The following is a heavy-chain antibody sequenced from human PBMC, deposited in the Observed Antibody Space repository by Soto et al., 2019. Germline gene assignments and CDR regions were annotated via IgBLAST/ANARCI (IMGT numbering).Heavy chain of an antibody. CDR3: ARDRRYSSSSAYYYYGMDV. CDR2: IIPIFGTA. D-gene: IGHD6-13*01. J-gene: IGHJ6*02. V-gene: IGHV1-69*13. Sequence: SVKVSCKASGGTFSSYAISWVRQAPGQGLEWMGGIIPIFGTANYAQKFQGRVTITADESTSTAYMELSSLRSEDTAVYYCARDRRYSSSSAYYYYGMDVWGQGTAVTVSS. CDR1: GGTFSSYA.